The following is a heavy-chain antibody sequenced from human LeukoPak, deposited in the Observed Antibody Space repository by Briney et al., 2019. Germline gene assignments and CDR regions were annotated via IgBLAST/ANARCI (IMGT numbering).Heavy chain of an antibody. V-gene: IGHV6-1*01. Sequence: SQTLSLTFAISGDSVSSNSAAWNWIRQSPSRGLEWLGRTYYRSKWYNGYAVSLSLQSRITINPDTSTNQFSLHLNSVTPEDTAVYYCAREGPYCSGDTCYTRWFDPWGQGILVTVSS. J-gene: IGHJ5*02. CDR1: GDSVSSNSAA. D-gene: IGHD2-15*01. CDR2: TYYRSKWYN. CDR3: AREGPYCSGDTCYTRWFDP.